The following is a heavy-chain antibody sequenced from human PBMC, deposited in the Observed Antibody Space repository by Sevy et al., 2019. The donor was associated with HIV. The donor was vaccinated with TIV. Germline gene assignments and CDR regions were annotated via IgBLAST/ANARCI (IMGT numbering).Heavy chain of an antibody. Sequence: GGSLRLSCAASGFTFSGYSMNWVRQAPGKGLEWVSSISSSSSYINYADSVKGRFTISRDNAKNSLYLQMNSLRAEDTAVYYCARDPYVSAAAGRGAFDIWGQGTMVTVSS. D-gene: IGHD6-13*01. CDR2: ISSSSSYI. CDR3: ARDPYVSAAAGRGAFDI. V-gene: IGHV3-21*01. CDR1: GFTFSGYS. J-gene: IGHJ3*02.